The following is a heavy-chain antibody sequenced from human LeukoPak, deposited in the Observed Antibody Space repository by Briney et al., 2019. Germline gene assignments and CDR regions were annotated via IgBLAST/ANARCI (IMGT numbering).Heavy chain of an antibody. CDR2: ISWNSGSI. Sequence: PGRSLRLSCAASGFTFDDYAMHWVRQAPGKGLEWVSGISWNSGSIGYADSVKGRFTISRDNAKNSLYLQMNSLRAEDTAVYYCAKQGGDYFDYWGQGTLVTVPS. CDR1: GFTFDDYA. J-gene: IGHJ4*02. D-gene: IGHD1-26*01. V-gene: IGHV3-9*01. CDR3: AKQGGDYFDY.